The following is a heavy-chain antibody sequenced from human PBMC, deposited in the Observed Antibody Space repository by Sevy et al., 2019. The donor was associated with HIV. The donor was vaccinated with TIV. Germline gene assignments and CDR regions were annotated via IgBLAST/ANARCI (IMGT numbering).Heavy chain of an antibody. CDR1: GYSFTSYW. V-gene: IGHV5-51*01. J-gene: IGHJ4*02. Sequence: GESPKISCKGSGYSFTSYWIGWVRQMPGKGLEWMGIIYPGDSDTRYSPSFQGQVTISADKSISTAYLQWSSLKASDTAMYYCARLDSSGYYEYYFDYWGQGTLVTVSS. CDR2: IYPGDSDT. CDR3: ARLDSSGYYEYYFDY. D-gene: IGHD3-22*01.